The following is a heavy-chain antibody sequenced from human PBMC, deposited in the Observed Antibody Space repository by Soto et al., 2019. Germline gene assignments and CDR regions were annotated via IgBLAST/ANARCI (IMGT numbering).Heavy chain of an antibody. CDR2: IDPIYRTA. J-gene: IGHJ4*02. CDR3: VRDFRSKFSSS. D-gene: IGHD6-13*01. V-gene: IGHV1-69*13. Sequence: ASVKVSCKASGCTFSSHRINWVRQAPGQGLEWVGVIDPIYRTADYAQKFQGRVTMTADESTRTSYMELSSLKSQDTAVYYCVRDFRSKFSSSWGQGTLVTVSS. CDR1: GCTFSSHR.